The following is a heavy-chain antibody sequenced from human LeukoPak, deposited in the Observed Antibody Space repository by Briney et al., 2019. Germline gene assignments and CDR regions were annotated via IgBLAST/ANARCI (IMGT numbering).Heavy chain of an antibody. CDR2: ISGSGSNT. Sequence: GGSLRLSCAASGFTFRSYSMNWVRQAPGKGLEWVSVISGSGSNTDYADSVRGRFTISRDNSKNTLYLQMNSLRAEDTAVYYCAKVPVPVIGAAGPCDYLGQGTLVTVS. J-gene: IGHJ4*02. CDR1: GFTFRSYS. D-gene: IGHD6-13*01. V-gene: IGHV3-23*01. CDR3: AKVPVPVIGAAGPCDY.